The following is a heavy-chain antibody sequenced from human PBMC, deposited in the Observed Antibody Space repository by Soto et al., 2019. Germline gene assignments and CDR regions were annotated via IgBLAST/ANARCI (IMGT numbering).Heavy chain of an antibody. CDR3: ARANYGDYEESAYFDY. Sequence: QVQLVQSGAEVKKPGSSVKVSCKASGGTFSSYTISWVRQAPGQGLEWMGRIIPILGIANYAQKFQGRVTITADKSTSTAYTELSSLRSEDTAVYYCARANYGDYEESAYFDYWGQGTLVTVSS. CDR1: GGTFSSYT. CDR2: IIPILGIA. D-gene: IGHD4-17*01. J-gene: IGHJ4*02. V-gene: IGHV1-69*02.